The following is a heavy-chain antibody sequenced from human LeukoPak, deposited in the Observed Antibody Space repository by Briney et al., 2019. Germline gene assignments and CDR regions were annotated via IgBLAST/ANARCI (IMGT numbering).Heavy chain of an antibody. CDR3: ARASSTRPLLMLHDY. V-gene: IGHV4-59*01. CDR1: GGSISSYY. Sequence: KPSETLSLTCTVSGGSISSYYWSWIRQPPGKGLEWIGYIYYSGSTNYNPSLKSRVTISVDTSKNQFSLKLSSVTAADTAVYYCARASSTRPLLMLHDYWDQGTLVTVSS. J-gene: IGHJ4*02. D-gene: IGHD3-10*01. CDR2: IYYSGST.